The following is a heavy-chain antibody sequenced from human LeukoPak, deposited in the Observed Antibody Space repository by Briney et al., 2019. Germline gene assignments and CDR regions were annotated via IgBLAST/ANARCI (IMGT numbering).Heavy chain of an antibody. D-gene: IGHD6-13*01. CDR2: INPNSGGT. J-gene: IGHJ5*02. CDR1: GYTFTGYY. V-gene: IGHV1-2*02. CDR3: AREFIGGIAAAANWFDP. Sequence: ASVKVSCKASGYTFTGYYMHWVRQAPGQGLEWMGWINPNSGGTNYAQKFQGRVTMTRDTSISTAYMELSRLRSDDTAAYYCAREFIGGIAAAANWFDPWGQGTLVTVSS.